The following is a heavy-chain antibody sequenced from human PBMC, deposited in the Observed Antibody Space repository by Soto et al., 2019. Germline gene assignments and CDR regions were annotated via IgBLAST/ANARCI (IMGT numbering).Heavy chain of an antibody. CDR3: ARGEKDWRDY. D-gene: IGHD1-1*01. Sequence: QVQLHESGPGLVKVSETLSLTCTISGGSVFSGAFYWSWIRQPPGKGLEWIGYIHYSGTTNYNPSLKSRVAITVDTPKTQFSLTLTSVTAADAAVYYCARGEKDWRDYWGQGTLVTVSS. J-gene: IGHJ4*02. CDR1: GGSVFSGAFY. V-gene: IGHV4-61*08. CDR2: IHYSGTT.